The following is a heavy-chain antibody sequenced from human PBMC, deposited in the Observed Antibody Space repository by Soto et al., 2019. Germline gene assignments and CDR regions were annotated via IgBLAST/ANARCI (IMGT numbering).Heavy chain of an antibody. V-gene: IGHV2-5*02. CDR1: GFSLSTSGVG. CDR3: ASLPCSRGSCYWFSFSGMDV. D-gene: IGHD2-15*01. Sequence: QITLKESGPTLVKPTQTLTLTCTFSGFSLSTSGVGVAWIRQPPGKALEWLALIYWDDDKRYRPSLESRLTITKDTSTTPVVLTMTNMDSVDTATYYCASLPCSRGSCYWFSFSGMDVWGQGTTVTVSS. J-gene: IGHJ6*02. CDR2: IYWDDDK.